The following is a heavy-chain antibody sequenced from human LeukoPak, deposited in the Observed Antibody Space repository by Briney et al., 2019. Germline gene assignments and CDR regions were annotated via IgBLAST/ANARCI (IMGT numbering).Heavy chain of an antibody. V-gene: IGHV4-59*01. CDR1: GGSISSYY. D-gene: IGHD5-12*01. CDR2: IYYSGST. Sequence: SETLSLTCTVSGGSISSYYWSWLRQPPGKELEWIGYIYYSGSTNYSPSLKSRVTISVDTSKKQFSLNLSSVTAADTAVYYCARVGYSGYAKDYWGQGTLVTVSS. CDR3: ARVGYSGYAKDY. J-gene: IGHJ4*02.